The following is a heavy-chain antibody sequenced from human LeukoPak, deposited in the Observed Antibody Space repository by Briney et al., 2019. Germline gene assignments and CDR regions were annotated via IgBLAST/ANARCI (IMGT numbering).Heavy chain of an antibody. Sequence: SVKVSCKASGGTFSSYAISWVRQAPGQGLEWMGRIISIFGTANYAQKFQGRVTITTDESTSTAYMELSSLRSEDTAVYYCARPRIARPSHYCFDYWGQGTLVTVSS. V-gene: IGHV1-69*05. CDR2: IISIFGTA. CDR1: GGTFSSYA. D-gene: IGHD3-16*02. J-gene: IGHJ4*02. CDR3: ARPRIARPSHYCFDY.